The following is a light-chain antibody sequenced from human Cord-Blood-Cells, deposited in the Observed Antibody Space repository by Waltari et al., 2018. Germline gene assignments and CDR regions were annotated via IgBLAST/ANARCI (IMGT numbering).Light chain of an antibody. CDR1: RLRRPY. J-gene: IGLJ2*01. CDR2: GKK. Sequence: SSELTQDPAVSVALGQTVRLTFQGDRLRRPYASWFQPKPGQAPVLVLYGKKNRPSGIPDRFSGSSSGNTASLTITGAQAEDEADYYCNSRDSSGNHVVFGGGTKLTVL. CDR3: NSRDSSGNHVV. V-gene: IGLV3-19*01.